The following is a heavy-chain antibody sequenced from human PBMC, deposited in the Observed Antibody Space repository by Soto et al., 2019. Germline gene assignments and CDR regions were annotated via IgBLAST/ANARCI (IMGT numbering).Heavy chain of an antibody. V-gene: IGHV3-23*01. CDR1: GFTFSIFA. CDR2: ISGSEGST. Sequence: GGSLRLSCAASGFTFSIFAMSWVRQSPGKGLEWVSTISGSEGSTYCADAVKGRFTISRDNSMGTLYLQMKSLRVEDTAIYYCAKEVSLGSTVDLGYWGQGALVTVSS. J-gene: IGHJ4*02. D-gene: IGHD7-27*01. CDR3: AKEVSLGSTVDLGY.